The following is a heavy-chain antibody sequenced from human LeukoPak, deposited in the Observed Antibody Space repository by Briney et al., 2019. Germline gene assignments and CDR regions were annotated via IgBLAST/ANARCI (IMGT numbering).Heavy chain of an antibody. CDR3: TTFSSWYDYYFDY. V-gene: IGHV3-15*01. CDR2: IKSKTDGGTT. CDR1: GFTFGDYA. Sequence: GGSLRLSCTASGFTFGDYAMSWFRQAPGKGLEWVGRIKSKTDGGTTDYAAPVKGRFTISRDDSKNTLYLQMNSLKTEDTAVYYCTTFSSWYDYYFDYWGQGTLVTVSS. D-gene: IGHD6-13*01. J-gene: IGHJ4*02.